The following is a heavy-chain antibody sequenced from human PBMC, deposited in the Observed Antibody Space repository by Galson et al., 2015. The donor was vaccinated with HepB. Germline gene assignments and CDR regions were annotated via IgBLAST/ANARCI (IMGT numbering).Heavy chain of an antibody. CDR1: GFTFSSYS. CDR3: ARDPQRITIFGVVISYYYYMDV. CDR2: ISSSSSTI. J-gene: IGHJ6*03. V-gene: IGHV3-48*02. Sequence: SLRLSCAASGFTFSSYSMNWVRQAPGKGLEWVSYISSSSSTIYYADSVKGRLTISRDNAKNSLYLQMNSLRDEDTAVYYCARDPQRITIFGVVISYYYYMDVWGKGTTVTASS. D-gene: IGHD3-3*01.